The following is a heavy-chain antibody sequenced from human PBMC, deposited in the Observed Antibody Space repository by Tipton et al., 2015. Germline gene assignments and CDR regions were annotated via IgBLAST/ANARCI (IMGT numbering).Heavy chain of an antibody. V-gene: IGHV3-23*01. CDR3: AKDRDASSGWLRYWFDY. CDR2: ISGSGGST. CDR1: GFTFSDYY. D-gene: IGHD6-19*01. J-gene: IGHJ4*02. Sequence: SLRLSCAASGFTFSDYYMSWVRQAPGKGLEWVSAISGSGGSTYYADSVKGRFTISRDNSKNTLYLQMNSLRAEDTAVYYCAKDRDASSGWLRYWFDYWGQGTLVTVSS.